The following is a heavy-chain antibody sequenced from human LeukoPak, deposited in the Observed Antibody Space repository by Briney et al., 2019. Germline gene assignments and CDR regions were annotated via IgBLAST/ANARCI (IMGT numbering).Heavy chain of an antibody. J-gene: IGHJ6*03. Sequence: SVKVSCKASGDTFNNYIITWVRQAPGQRLEWMGGVMPLFNTTNYAQKFQGRITIITDASTHTSYMELRSLRSEDTAVYSCARVDRHHFYMDVWGKGTTVTVSS. D-gene: IGHD1-14*01. V-gene: IGHV1-69*05. CDR3: ARVDRHHFYMDV. CDR2: VMPLFNTT. CDR1: GDTFNNYI.